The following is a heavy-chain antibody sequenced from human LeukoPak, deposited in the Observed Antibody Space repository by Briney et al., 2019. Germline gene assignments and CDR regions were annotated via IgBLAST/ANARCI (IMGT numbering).Heavy chain of an antibody. V-gene: IGHV3-23*01. CDR1: GITFSNYA. CDR3: AGRPTGYSSGYIH. D-gene: IGHD5-18*01. Sequence: QSGGSLRLSCVASGITFSNYAVSWVRQAPEKGLDWVSVISGSAHKIRYADSVKVRFTISRDNSENIVYLQMNNLRVEDTAVYYCAGRPTGYSSGYIHWGQGTLVTVSS. J-gene: IGHJ4*02. CDR2: ISGSAHKI.